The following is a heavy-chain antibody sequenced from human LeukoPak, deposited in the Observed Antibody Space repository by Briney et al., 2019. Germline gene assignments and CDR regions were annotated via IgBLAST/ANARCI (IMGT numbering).Heavy chain of an antibody. CDR1: ELTVTSNY. D-gene: IGHD3-16*01. CDR3: VRGPRYYDDSGFHYGVFDI. Sequence: PGGSLRLSCAASELTVTSNYMSWVRQAPGKSLQWVSVIYPGGDIYYADSVKGRFIISRDNSKNTLSLQMNSLTAGDTAVYYCVRGPRYYDDSGFHYGVFDIWGQGTVVTVSS. CDR2: IYPGGDI. V-gene: IGHV3-53*01. J-gene: IGHJ3*02.